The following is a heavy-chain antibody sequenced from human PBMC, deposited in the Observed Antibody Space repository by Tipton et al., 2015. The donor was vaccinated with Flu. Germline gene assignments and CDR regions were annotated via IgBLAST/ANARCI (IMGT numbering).Heavy chain of an antibody. CDR1: GDSISSYY. Sequence: LRLSCTVSGDSISSYYWSWIRQPPGKGLEWIGEINHSGSTNYNPSLKSRVTISVDTSKNQFSLKLTSVTAADTAVYYCARRRDGYNCFDYWGQGTLVTVSS. CDR3: ARRRDGYNCFDY. D-gene: IGHD5-24*01. J-gene: IGHJ4*02. CDR2: INHSGST. V-gene: IGHV4-34*01.